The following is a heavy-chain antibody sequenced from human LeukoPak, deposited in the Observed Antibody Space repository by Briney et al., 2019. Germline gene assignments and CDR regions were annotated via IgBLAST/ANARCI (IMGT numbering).Heavy chain of an antibody. CDR1: GGSISSSSYY. Sequence: PSETLSLTCTVSGGSISSSSYYWSWIRQPPGKGLEWIGYIYYSGSTNYNPSLKSRVTISVDTSKNQFSLKLSSVTAADTAVYYCARAEYYYDSSGYYYVLRHFDYWGQGTLVTVSS. V-gene: IGHV4-61*01. J-gene: IGHJ4*02. CDR3: ARAEYYYDSSGYYYVLRHFDY. CDR2: IYYSGST. D-gene: IGHD3-22*01.